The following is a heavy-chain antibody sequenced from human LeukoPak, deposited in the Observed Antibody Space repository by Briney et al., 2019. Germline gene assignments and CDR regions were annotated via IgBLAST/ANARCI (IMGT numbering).Heavy chain of an antibody. V-gene: IGHV3-73*01. CDR3: TRFDDAFDI. J-gene: IGHJ3*02. CDR1: GFTFSASN. CDR2: IKSKANNYAT. Sequence: GGSLRLSCAASGFTFSASNIHWVRQASGKGLEWVGRIKSKANNYATAYGASVTGRFTISRDDSRNTAYLQVNSLKIEDTAVYYCTRFDDAFDIWGQGTMVTVSS.